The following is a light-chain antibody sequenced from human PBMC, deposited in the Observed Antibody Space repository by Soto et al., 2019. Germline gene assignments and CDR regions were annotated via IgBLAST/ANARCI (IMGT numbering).Light chain of an antibody. CDR3: QQYNSYPWT. Sequence: DIQMTQSPSTLSASVGDRVTITCRASQSISSWLAWYQQKPGKAPKVLIYDASSLQSGVPSTFSGSGSGTEFTLTISSLQPGDFATYYCQQYNSYPWTFGQGTKVDIK. V-gene: IGKV1-5*01. J-gene: IGKJ1*01. CDR2: DAS. CDR1: QSISSW.